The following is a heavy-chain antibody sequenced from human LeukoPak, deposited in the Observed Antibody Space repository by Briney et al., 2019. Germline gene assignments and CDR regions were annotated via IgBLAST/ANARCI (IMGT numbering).Heavy chain of an antibody. CDR3: ARDLTVTLYYYGMDV. D-gene: IGHD4-11*01. J-gene: IGHJ6*02. CDR1: GYTLTSYY. V-gene: IGHV1-46*01. CDR2: INPSGGST. Sequence: ASVKVSCKASGYTLTSYYMHWVRQAPGQGLEWMGMINPSGGSTSYAQKFQGRVTMTRDTSTSTVYMELSSLRSEDTAVYYCARDLTVTLYYYGMDVWGQGTTVTVSS.